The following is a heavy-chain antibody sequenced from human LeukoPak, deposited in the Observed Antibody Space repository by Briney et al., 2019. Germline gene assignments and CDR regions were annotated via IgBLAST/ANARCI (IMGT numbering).Heavy chain of an antibody. CDR1: GSTFIRDT. V-gene: IGHV1-69*02. CDR3: ARKFEGYDDYSDSYYGMDV. CDR2: ISPILGLR. J-gene: IGHJ6*02. D-gene: IGHD4-17*01. Sequence: VASVKVSCKTSGSTFIRDTISRVRQAPGQGLEWMGRISPILGLRNFAQKFQGRVTITADKSTSTAYMELSSLRSEDTAVYYCARKFEGYDDYSDSYYGMDVWGQGTTVTVSS.